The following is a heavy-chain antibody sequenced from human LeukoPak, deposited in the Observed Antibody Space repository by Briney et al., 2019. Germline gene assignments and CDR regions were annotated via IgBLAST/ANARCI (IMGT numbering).Heavy chain of an antibody. CDR1: GYTLTSYG. J-gene: IGHJ4*02. D-gene: IGHD5-24*01. CDR2: ISAYNGNT. CDR3: AREEEMATIRYDY. V-gene: IGHV1-18*01. Sequence: GASVKVSCKPSGYTLTSYGIIWVRQAPGQGLEWMGWISAYNGNTNYAQKLQGRVTMTTDTSTSTAYMELRSLRSDDTAVYYCAREEEMATIRYDYWGQGTLVTVSS.